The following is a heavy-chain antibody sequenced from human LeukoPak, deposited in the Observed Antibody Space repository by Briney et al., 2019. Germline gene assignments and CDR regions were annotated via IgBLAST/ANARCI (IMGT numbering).Heavy chain of an antibody. CDR3: ARALPHVSGDY. Sequence: GGSLRLSCAASGFTFSSYSMNWVRQAPGKGLGWVSSISSSSSYIYYADSVKGRFTISRDNAKNSLYLQMNSLRAEDTAVYYCARALPHVSGDYWGQGTLVTVSS. CDR1: GFTFSSYS. CDR2: ISSSSSYI. V-gene: IGHV3-21*01. J-gene: IGHJ4*02. D-gene: IGHD3-16*01.